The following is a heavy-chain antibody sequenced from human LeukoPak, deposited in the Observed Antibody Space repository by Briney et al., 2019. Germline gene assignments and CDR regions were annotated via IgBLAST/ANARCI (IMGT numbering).Heavy chain of an antibody. Sequence: NLSQTLSLTCAVSGGSISSGGYSWSWIRQPPGKGLEWIGYIYHSGSTYYNPSLKSRVTISVDTSKNQFSLKLSSVTAADTAVYYCARSLFRKGWFDPWGQGTLVTVSS. V-gene: IGHV4-30-2*02. D-gene: IGHD2-21*01. CDR3: ARSLFRKGWFDP. CDR1: GGSISSGGYS. CDR2: IYHSGST. J-gene: IGHJ5*02.